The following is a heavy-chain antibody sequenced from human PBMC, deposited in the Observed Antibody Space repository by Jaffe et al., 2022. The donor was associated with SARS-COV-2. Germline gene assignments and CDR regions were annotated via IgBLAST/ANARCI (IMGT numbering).Heavy chain of an antibody. CDR2: VESSGAT. D-gene: IGHD3-10*01. V-gene: IGHV4-61*02. Sequence: QVQLQESGPGLVKPSQTLSLTCTVAGGSINTGTYYWTWIRQSAGKRLEWIGRVESSGATSYNPSLASRVTISIDRSTNQFSLKLNSVTAADTAVYYCTRWGGGVRFDPWGQGSLVTVSS. CDR1: GGSINTGTYY. CDR3: TRWGGGVRFDP. J-gene: IGHJ5*02.